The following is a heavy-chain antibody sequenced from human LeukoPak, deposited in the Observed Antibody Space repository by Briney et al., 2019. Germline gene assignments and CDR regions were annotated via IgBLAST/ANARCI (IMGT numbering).Heavy chain of an antibody. CDR3: ARDSGRGRITIFGVAYDAFDI. D-gene: IGHD3-3*01. V-gene: IGHV4-4*07. CDR1: GGSFTTYY. CDR2: IYTSGST. J-gene: IGHJ3*02. Sequence: SETLSLTCTVSGGSFTTYYWSWIRQPAGKGLEWIGRIYTSGSTNYNPSLKSRVTMSVDTSKNQFSLKLSSVTAADTAVYYCARDSGRGRITIFGVAYDAFDIWGQGTMVTVSS.